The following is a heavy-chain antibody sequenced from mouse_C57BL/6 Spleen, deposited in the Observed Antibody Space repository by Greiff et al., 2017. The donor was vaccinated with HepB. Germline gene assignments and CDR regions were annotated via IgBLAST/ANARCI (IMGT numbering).Heavy chain of an antibody. J-gene: IGHJ4*01. Sequence: QVQLQQSGAELARPGASVKLSCTASGYTFTSYGISWVKQRTGQGLEWIGEIYPRSGNTYYNEKFKGKATLTADKSSSTAYMELRSLTSEDSAVYVCARLGDYGSSSYAMDYWGQGTSVTVAS. D-gene: IGHD1-1*01. CDR3: ARLGDYGSSSYAMDY. V-gene: IGHV1-81*01. CDR1: GYTFTSYG. CDR2: IYPRSGNT.